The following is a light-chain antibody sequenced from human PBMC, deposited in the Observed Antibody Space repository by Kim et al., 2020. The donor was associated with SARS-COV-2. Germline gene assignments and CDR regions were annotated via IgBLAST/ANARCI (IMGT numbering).Light chain of an antibody. J-gene: IGKJ2*01. CDR3: QHYNNYPYT. CDR2: DAS. V-gene: IGKV1-5*01. CDR1: QTISIW. Sequence: SASVGARVTIPCRASQTISIWLAWYQPKPGRAPKLLIDDASTLESGVPSRFSGSGTGTEFTLTISSLQPYDFATYYCQHYNNYPYTFGQGTKLEIK.